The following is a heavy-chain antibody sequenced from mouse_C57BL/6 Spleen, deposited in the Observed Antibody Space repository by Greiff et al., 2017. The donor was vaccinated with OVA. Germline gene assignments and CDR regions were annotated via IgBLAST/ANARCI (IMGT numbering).Heavy chain of an antibody. D-gene: IGHD4-1*01. CDR1: GYAFSSSW. J-gene: IGHJ2*01. Sequence: QVQLKQSGPELVKPGASVKISCKASGYAFSSSWMNWVKQRPGKGLEWIGRIYPGDGDTNYNGKFKGKATLTADKSSSTDYMQRSSLTSEDSAVYCCARDCKLGQDYYFDYWGQGTTLTVSS. CDR2: IYPGDGDT. V-gene: IGHV1-82*01. CDR3: ARDCKLGQDYYFDY.